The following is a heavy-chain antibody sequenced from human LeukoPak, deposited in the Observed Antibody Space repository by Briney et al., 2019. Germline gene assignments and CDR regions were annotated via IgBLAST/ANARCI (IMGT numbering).Heavy chain of an antibody. Sequence: SETLSLTCTVSGGSISSYYWSWVRQPPGKGLEWIGYVYYSGSTNYNPSLKSRVTILIDTSKHQFSLNLTSVTAADTAVYYCATSRGYSSGWAFDYWGQGTLVTVSS. CDR1: GGSISSYY. CDR2: VYYSGST. V-gene: IGHV4-59*01. D-gene: IGHD6-19*01. J-gene: IGHJ4*02. CDR3: ATSRGYSSGWAFDY.